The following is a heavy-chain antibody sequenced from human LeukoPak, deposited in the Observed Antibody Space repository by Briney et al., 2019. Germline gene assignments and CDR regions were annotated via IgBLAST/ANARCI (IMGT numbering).Heavy chain of an antibody. D-gene: IGHD6-19*01. V-gene: IGHV4-4*02. CDR2: IYYSGST. CDR3: ARVIAVAASYYYYYYMDV. Sequence: SETLSLTCAVSGASISSNNWWIWIRQPPGKGLEWIGSIYYSGSTYYNPSLKSRVTISVDTSKNQFSLKLSSVTAADTAVYYCARVIAVAASYYYYYYMDVWGKGTTVTVSS. J-gene: IGHJ6*03. CDR1: GASISSNNW.